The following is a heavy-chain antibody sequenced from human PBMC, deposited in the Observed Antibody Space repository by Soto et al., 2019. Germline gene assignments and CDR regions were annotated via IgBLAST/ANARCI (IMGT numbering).Heavy chain of an antibody. J-gene: IGHJ4*02. CDR3: GLRTGNWTPLPT. Sequence: QVQLVQPGAEVEKPGSSVKVSCKASGGTTSSYTISWVRQSPGQGLEWMGNIVPMINKVDYAQKFQGRVTITGDKSRRTVYMGRGSLKLKAPAVYFCGLRTGNWTPLPTWGRETRATVS. V-gene: IGHV1-69*02. CDR1: GGTTSSYT. D-gene: IGHD1-1*01. CDR2: IVPMINKV.